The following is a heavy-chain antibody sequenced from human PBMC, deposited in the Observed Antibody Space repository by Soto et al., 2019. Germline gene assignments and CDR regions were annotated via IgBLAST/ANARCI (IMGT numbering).Heavy chain of an antibody. Sequence: SQTLSLTCAISGDSVSSNSAAWNWIRQSPSRGLEWLGRTYYRSKWYNDYAVSVKSRITINPDTSKNQFSLQLNSVTPEDTAVYYCARGTPSVLMVYAAPEVFDYWGQGTLVTVSS. CDR3: ARGTPSVLMVYAAPEVFDY. V-gene: IGHV6-1*01. CDR2: TYYRSKWYN. J-gene: IGHJ4*02. D-gene: IGHD2-8*01. CDR1: GDSVSSNSAA.